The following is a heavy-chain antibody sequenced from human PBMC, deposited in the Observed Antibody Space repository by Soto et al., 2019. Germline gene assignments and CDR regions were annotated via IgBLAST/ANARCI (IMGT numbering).Heavy chain of an antibody. V-gene: IGHV3-23*01. Sequence: PGGSLRLSCAASGFTFSSYAMSWVRQAPGKGLEWVSAISGSGGSTYYADSVKGRFTISRDNSKNTLYLQMSSLRAEDTAVYYCAKDKRSKHSSSWYPAWGQGTLVTVSS. CDR1: GFTFSSYA. D-gene: IGHD6-13*01. CDR2: ISGSGGST. CDR3: AKDKRSKHSSSWYPA. J-gene: IGHJ5*02.